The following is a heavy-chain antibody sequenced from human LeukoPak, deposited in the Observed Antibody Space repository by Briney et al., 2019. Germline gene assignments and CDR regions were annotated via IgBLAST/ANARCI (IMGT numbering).Heavy chain of an antibody. Sequence: GGSLRLSCTGSGFIFGDYAMSWVRQAPGKGVEWVGCIRSKTHGGTTEFAAPVKGRFSISRDDSKRIAYLQMNSLRAEDTAVYYCARDPQGMVIAGDWFDPWGQGTLVTVSS. D-gene: IGHD2-15*01. CDR1: GFIFGDYA. J-gene: IGHJ5*02. CDR2: IRSKTHGGTT. V-gene: IGHV3-49*04. CDR3: ARDPQGMVIAGDWFDP.